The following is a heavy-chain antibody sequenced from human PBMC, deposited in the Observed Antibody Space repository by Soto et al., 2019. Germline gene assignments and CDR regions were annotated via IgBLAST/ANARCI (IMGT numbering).Heavy chain of an antibody. Sequence: ASVKVSCKASGYTFTGYYMHWVRQAPGQGLEWMGWINPNSGGTNYAQKFQGWVTMTRDTSISTAYMELSRLRSDDTAVYYCARVEYDSSGDDHGKDVWGRGTTVTVSS. CDR3: ARVEYDSSGDDHGKDV. CDR1: GYTFTGYY. J-gene: IGHJ6*02. V-gene: IGHV1-2*04. D-gene: IGHD3-22*01. CDR2: INPNSGGT.